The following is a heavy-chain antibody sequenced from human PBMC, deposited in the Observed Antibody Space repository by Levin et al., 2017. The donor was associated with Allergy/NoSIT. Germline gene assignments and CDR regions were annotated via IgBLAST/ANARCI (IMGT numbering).Heavy chain of an antibody. CDR3: ARVAGYSYGYYFDY. Sequence: TLSLTCAVSGGSISSGGYSWSWIRQPPGKGLEWIGNIYLSGSTHYNPSLKSRVTISVDRSKNQFSLNLSSVTAADTAVYYCARVAGYSYGYYFDYWGQGTLVTVSS. V-gene: IGHV4-30-2*01. D-gene: IGHD5-18*01. CDR1: GGSISSGGYS. CDR2: IYLSGST. J-gene: IGHJ4*02.